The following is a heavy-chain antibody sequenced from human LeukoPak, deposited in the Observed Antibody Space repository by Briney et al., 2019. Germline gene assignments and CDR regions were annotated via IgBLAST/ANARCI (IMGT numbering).Heavy chain of an antibody. CDR1: GFTFDDYA. Sequence: GGSLRLSCAASGFTFDDYAMHWVRQAPGKGLEWVSGISWNSGSIGYADSVKGRFTTSRDNAKNSLYLQMNSLRAEDTALYYCAKGSSSGYTYNWFDPWGQGTLVTVSP. J-gene: IGHJ5*02. CDR3: AKGSSSGYTYNWFDP. D-gene: IGHD3-22*01. CDR2: ISWNSGSI. V-gene: IGHV3-9*01.